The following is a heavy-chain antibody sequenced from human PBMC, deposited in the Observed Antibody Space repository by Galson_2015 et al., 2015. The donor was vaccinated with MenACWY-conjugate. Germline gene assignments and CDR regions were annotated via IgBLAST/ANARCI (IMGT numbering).Heavy chain of an antibody. CDR1: GDSVSSNSAA. J-gene: IGHJ5*02. CDR2: TYYRSKWYN. Sequence: AIPGDSVSSNSAAWNWIRQSPSRGLEWLGRTYYRSKWYNDYAVSVKSRITINPDTSKNQFSLQLNSVTPEDTAVYYCARGGSAYEVSDRGWFDPWGQGTLVTVSS. D-gene: IGHD3-10*01. V-gene: IGHV6-1*01. CDR3: ARGGSAYEVSDRGWFDP.